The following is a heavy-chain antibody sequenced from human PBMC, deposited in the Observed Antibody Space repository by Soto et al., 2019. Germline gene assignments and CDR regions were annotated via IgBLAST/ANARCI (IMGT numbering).Heavy chain of an antibody. CDR1: GFTFSSYS. V-gene: IGHV3-21*01. D-gene: IGHD2-2*01. J-gene: IGHJ6*02. CDR2: ISSSSSYI. CDR3: ARDPYCSSTSCYRENYYYYYGMDV. Sequence: GGSLRLSCAASGFTFSSYSMNWVRQAPGKGLEWVSSISSSSSYIYYADSVKGRFTISRDNAKNSLYLQMNGLRAEDTAVYYCARDPYCSSTSCYRENYYYYYGMDVWGQGTTVTVSS.